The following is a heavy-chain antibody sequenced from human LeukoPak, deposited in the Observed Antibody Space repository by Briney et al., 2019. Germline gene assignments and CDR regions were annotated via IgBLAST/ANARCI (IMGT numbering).Heavy chain of an antibody. D-gene: IGHD2-21*02. CDR3: ARDKAYCGGDCYTDRPTSYYYYYYGMDV. J-gene: IGHJ6*02. CDR2: IYTSGST. V-gene: IGHV4-59*10. Sequence: SETLSLTCAVYGGSFSGYYWSWIRQPPGKGLEWIGRIYTSGSTDYNPSLKSRVTISVDTSKNQFSLKLSSVTAADTAVYYCARDKAYCGGDCYTDRPTSYYYYYYGMDVWGQGTTVTVSS. CDR1: GGSFSGYY.